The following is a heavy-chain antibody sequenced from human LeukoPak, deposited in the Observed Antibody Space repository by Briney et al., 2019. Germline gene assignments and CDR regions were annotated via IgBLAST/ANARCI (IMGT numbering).Heavy chain of an antibody. CDR3: ARDVEQWLVPYYFDY. CDR1: GFTFSSYR. Sequence: GGSLRLSCAASGFTFSSYRMSWVRQAPGKGLEWVANIKQDGSEKYYVDSVKGRFTISRDNAKNSLYLQMNSLRAEDTAVYYCARDVEQWLVPYYFDYWGQGTLVTVSS. V-gene: IGHV3-7*05. D-gene: IGHD6-19*01. CDR2: IKQDGSEK. J-gene: IGHJ4*02.